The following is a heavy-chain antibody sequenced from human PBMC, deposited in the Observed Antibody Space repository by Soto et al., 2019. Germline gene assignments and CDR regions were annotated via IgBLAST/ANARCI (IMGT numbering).Heavy chain of an antibody. CDR3: AKSSRCSSTCCYNYYYYGMDV. V-gene: IGHV3-23*01. CDR2: ISGSGANI. J-gene: IGHJ6*02. CDR1: GITFNNHA. Sequence: GGSLRLSCAASGITFNNHALSWVRQAPGKGLEWVSGISGSGANIHYADYVKGRFTISRDNSKNTLYLQMNSLRAEDTAVYYCAKSSRCSSTCCYNYYYYGMDVWGQGTTVTVSS. D-gene: IGHD2-2*02.